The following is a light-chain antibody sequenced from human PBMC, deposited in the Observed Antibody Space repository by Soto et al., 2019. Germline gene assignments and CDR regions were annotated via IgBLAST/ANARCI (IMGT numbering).Light chain of an antibody. CDR2: AAS. Sequence: DIQMTQSPSSLSASVGDRVTITCRASQGISNYLAWYQQKPGKAPKLLIYAASTLQTGVPSRFSGSGSGTEFTLTISNLQPEDFATYYCQQANSFPAFTFGPGTKVDVK. CDR3: QQANSFPAFT. V-gene: IGKV1-12*01. CDR1: QGISNY. J-gene: IGKJ3*01.